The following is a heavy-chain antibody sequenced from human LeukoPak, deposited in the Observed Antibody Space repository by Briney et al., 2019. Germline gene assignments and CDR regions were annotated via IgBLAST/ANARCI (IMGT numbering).Heavy chain of an antibody. CDR3: ARDASYGLYGMDV. J-gene: IGHJ6*02. V-gene: IGHV1-2*02. CDR2: INPNSGGT. Sequence: GASVKVSCKASGYTFTGHYMHWVRQAPRQRLEWMGWINPNSGGTKYAQKFQGRVIVTSDTSISTAYMELSRLRYDDTAVYFCARDASYGLYGMDVWGQGTTVTVSS. D-gene: IGHD5-18*01. CDR1: GYTFTGHY.